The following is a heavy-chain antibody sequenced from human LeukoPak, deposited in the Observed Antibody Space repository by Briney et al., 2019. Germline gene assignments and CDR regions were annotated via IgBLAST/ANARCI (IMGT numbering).Heavy chain of an antibody. D-gene: IGHD2-2*01. CDR1: GGSISSGGYY. V-gene: IGHV4-30-2*01. J-gene: IGHJ5*02. CDR3: ARDSFYCSSTSCYGSGWFDP. CDR2: IYHSGST. Sequence: SETLSLTCTVSGGSISSGGYYWSWIRQPPGKGLGWIGYIYHSGSTYYNPSLKGRVTISVGRSKNQFSLKLSSVTAADTAVYYCARDSFYCSSTSCYGSGWFDPWGQGTLVTVSS.